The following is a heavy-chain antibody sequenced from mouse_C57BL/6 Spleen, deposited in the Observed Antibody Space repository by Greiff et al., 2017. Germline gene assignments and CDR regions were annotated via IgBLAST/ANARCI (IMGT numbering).Heavy chain of an antibody. CDR3: TRGGQGYFDV. J-gene: IGHJ1*03. CDR2: IDPETGGT. CDR1: GYTFTDYE. Sequence: VQLQQSGAELVRPGASVTLSCKASGYTFTDYEMHWVKQTPVHGLEWIGAIDPETGGTAYNQKFKGKAILTADKSSSTAYMELRSLTSEDSAVYYCTRGGQGYFDVWGTGTTVTVSS. V-gene: IGHV1-15*01.